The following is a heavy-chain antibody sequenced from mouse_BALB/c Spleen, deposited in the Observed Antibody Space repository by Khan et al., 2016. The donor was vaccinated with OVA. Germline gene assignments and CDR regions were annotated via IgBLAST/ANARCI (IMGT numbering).Heavy chain of an antibody. D-gene: IGHD2-10*01. CDR1: GYTFTDYS. J-gene: IGHJ3*02. Sequence: QIQLVQSGPELKKPGETVKISCKASGYTFTDYSMHWVKQAPRKGLKWMGWINTETGEPTYADDFKGRFAFSLETSASSAFLQLTNLKNEDTATYFCAPYYGNYGGFGYWGQGTLVTVSA. CDR3: APYYGNYGGFGY. CDR2: INTETGEP. V-gene: IGHV9-2-1*01.